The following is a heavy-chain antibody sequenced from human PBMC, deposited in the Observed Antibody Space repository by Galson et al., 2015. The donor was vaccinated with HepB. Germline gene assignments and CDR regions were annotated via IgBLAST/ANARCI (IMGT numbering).Heavy chain of an antibody. J-gene: IGHJ4*02. Sequence: SVKVSCKASGYTFTSYAMHWVRQAPGQRLEWMGWINAGNGNTKYSQKFQGRVTITRDTSASTAYMELSSLRSEDTAVYYCARGDYVWGSYRRNYFDYWGQGTLVTVSS. V-gene: IGHV1-3*01. D-gene: IGHD3-16*02. CDR1: GYTFTSYA. CDR2: INAGNGNT. CDR3: ARGDYVWGSYRRNYFDY.